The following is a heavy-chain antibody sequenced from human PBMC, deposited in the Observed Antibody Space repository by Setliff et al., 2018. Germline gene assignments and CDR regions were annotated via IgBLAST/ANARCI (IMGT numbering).Heavy chain of an antibody. CDR1: GFTFSSYE. J-gene: IGHJ4*02. V-gene: IGHV3-48*03. D-gene: IGHD1-26*01. CDR3: ARDGQRTSYWINLYYLDS. CDR2: ISGSSHII. Sequence: PGGSLRLSCAASGFTFSSYEMNWVRQAPGKGLEWVSYISGSSHIISYADSVKGRFTISRDNAKNSLYLQMNSLRAEDTAVYYCARDGQRTSYWINLYYLDSWGQGTLVTVSS.